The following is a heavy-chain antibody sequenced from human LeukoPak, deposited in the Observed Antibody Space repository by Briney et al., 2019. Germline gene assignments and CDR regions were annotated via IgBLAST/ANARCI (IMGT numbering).Heavy chain of an antibody. CDR3: AKESGSYPKNFDY. J-gene: IGHJ4*02. Sequence: GGSLRLSCAASGFTFDDYAIHWVRQAPGKGLEWVSGISWNSGSIGYADSVKGRFTISRDNAKNSLYLQMNSLRAEDTALYYCAKESGSYPKNFDYWGQGTLVTVSS. CDR1: GFTFDDYA. V-gene: IGHV3-9*01. CDR2: ISWNSGSI. D-gene: IGHD1-26*01.